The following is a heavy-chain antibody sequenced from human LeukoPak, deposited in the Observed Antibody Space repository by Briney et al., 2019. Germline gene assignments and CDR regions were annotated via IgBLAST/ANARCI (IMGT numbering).Heavy chain of an antibody. CDR3: ASGGSFAAFEI. Sequence: GGSLRLSCAASGFTFSSYAMSWVRQAPGKGLEWVSAISGSGGSTYYADSVKGRFTISRDTAKNSMYLQMNSLRAEDTAIYFCASGGSFAAFEIWGQGTMVTVSS. J-gene: IGHJ3*02. CDR1: GFTFSSYA. V-gene: IGHV3-23*01. D-gene: IGHD3-16*01. CDR2: ISGSGGST.